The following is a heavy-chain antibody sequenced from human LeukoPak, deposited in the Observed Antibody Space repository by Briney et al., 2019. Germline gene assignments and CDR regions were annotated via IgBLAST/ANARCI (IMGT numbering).Heavy chain of an antibody. V-gene: IGHV4-39*07. CDR3: ARDSGQWLALEVAEYFQH. Sequence: SQTLSLTCTVSGGSISSGSYYWGWIRQPPGKGLEWIGSIYHSGSTYYNPSLKSRVTISVDTSKNQFSLKLSSVTAADTAVYYCARDSGQWLALEVAEYFQHWGQGTLVTVSS. CDR1: GGSISSGSYY. CDR2: IYHSGST. J-gene: IGHJ1*01. D-gene: IGHD6-19*01.